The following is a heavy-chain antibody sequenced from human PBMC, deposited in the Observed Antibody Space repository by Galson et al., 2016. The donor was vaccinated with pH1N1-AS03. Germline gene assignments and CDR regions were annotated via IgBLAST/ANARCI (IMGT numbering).Heavy chain of an antibody. CDR1: GGSIRNYY. CDR2: IFHSGTT. J-gene: IGHJ2*01. Sequence: ETLSLTCSVSGGSIRNYYWSWIRQPPGKGLEWIGHIFHSGTTIYNPSLKSRVTILVDTSKNHFSLKLSSVTAADTAMYYCARHDPPGDYGGTHWYVDLWGRGTLVTVSS. D-gene: IGHD4-17*01. CDR3: ARHDPPGDYGGTHWYVDL. V-gene: IGHV4-59*08.